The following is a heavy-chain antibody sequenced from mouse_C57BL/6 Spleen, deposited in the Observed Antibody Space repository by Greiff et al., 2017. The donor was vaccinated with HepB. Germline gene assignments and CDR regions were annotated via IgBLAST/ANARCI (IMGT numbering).Heavy chain of an antibody. V-gene: IGHV3-1*01. CDR2: ISYSGST. J-gene: IGHJ2*01. CDR1: GYSITSGYD. Sequence: EVKLQESGPGMVKPSQSLSLTCTVTGYSITSGYDWHWIRHFPGNKLEWMGYISYSGSTNYNPSLKSRISITHDTSKNHFFLKLNSVTTEDTATYYCAREGSYYFDYWGQGTTLTVSS. CDR3: AREGSYYFDY.